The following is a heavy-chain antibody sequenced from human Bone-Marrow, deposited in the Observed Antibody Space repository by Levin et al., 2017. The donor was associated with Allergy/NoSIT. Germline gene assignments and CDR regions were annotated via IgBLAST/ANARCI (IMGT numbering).Heavy chain of an antibody. CDR1: GFSLTHPRVG. Sequence: SGPTLVKPTETLTLTCTVSGFSLTHPRVGVSWIRQPPGKALEWLAHIFPIDEKSYSSSLKTRLRVTITEDTSKSQVVLTMTNMDPGDTGTYYCARTWSPRYSDSTPADYWGQGTLVTVSS. D-gene: IGHD6-13*01. V-gene: IGHV2-26*01. J-gene: IGHJ4*02. CDR2: IFPIDEK. CDR3: ARTWSPRYSDSTPADY.